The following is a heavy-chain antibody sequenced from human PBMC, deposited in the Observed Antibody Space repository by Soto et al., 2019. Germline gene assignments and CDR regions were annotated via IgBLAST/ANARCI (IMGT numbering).Heavy chain of an antibody. J-gene: IGHJ4*02. D-gene: IGHD4-4*01. V-gene: IGHV3-23*01. CDR1: GFTFNAYA. CDR2: IGGSGGNR. CDR3: ARVASDYINSVDH. Sequence: EVQLLESGGGLVQPGGSLRLSCAASGFTFNAYAMTWVRQAPGKGLEWVSAIGGSGGNRYYAASVKGRFTISRDNSKHTLDLQMSRLRVEDTAVYYCARVASDYINSVDHWGKGILVTVSS.